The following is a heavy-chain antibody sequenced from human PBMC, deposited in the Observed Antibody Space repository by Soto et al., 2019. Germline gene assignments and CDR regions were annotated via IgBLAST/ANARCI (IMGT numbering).Heavy chain of an antibody. CDR1: GGSIRSNNW. CDR3: ARVGVSSWYYFDY. J-gene: IGHJ4*02. CDR2: IFQSGST. Sequence: PSETLSLTCAVSGGSIRSNNWWSWVRQPPGKGLEWIGEIFQSGSTNNNPSLKTRVTISVDKSKNQSSLKLSSVTAADTAVYYCARVGVSSWYYFDYWGQGTLVTVSS. D-gene: IGHD6-13*01. V-gene: IGHV4-4*02.